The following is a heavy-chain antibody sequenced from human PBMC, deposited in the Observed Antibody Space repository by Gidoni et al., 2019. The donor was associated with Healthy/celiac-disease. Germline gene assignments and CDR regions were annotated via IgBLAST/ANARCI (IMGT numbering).Heavy chain of an antibody. Sequence: EVQLLESGGGLVQPGGSLRLSCAASGFTFSSYAMSWVRQAPGKGLEWVSAISGSGGSTYYADSVKGRFTISRDNSKNTLYLQMNSLRAEDTAVYYCAKVVLQYYYDSSGYSPLDYWGQGTLVTVSS. CDR1: GFTFSSYA. D-gene: IGHD3-22*01. V-gene: IGHV3-23*01. CDR3: AKVVLQYYYDSSGYSPLDY. J-gene: IGHJ4*02. CDR2: ISGSGGST.